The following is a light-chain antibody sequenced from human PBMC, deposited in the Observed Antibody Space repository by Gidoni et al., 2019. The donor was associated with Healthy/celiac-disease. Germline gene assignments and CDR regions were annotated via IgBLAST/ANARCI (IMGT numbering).Light chain of an antibody. Sequence: IVMTQSPLSLPVTPGEPASTSCRSSQSLLHSNGYNYLDWYLQKPGQSPQLLIYLGSNRASGVPDRFSGSGSGTDFTLKISRVEADDVGVYYCMQSLQTQFTFXPXTKVDIK. J-gene: IGKJ3*01. CDR1: QSLLHSNGYNY. CDR3: MQSLQTQFT. CDR2: LGS. V-gene: IGKV2-28*01.